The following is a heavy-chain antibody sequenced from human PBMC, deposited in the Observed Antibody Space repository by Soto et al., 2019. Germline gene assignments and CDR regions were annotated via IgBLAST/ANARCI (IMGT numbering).Heavy chain of an antibody. CDR1: GYTFTSYE. V-gene: IGHV1-8*01. CDR3: ARGELIWFGELLR. CDR2: MNPNSGDT. J-gene: IGHJ4*02. Sequence: QVQLVQSGAEVKKPGASVKVSCKASGYTFTSYEINWVRQATGQGLEWMGWMNPNSGDTGYAQKFQGRVTMTRNTPNRTGYIELSSLGSEEPAGDYCARGELIWFGELLRWGQGTLVTVSS. D-gene: IGHD3-10*01.